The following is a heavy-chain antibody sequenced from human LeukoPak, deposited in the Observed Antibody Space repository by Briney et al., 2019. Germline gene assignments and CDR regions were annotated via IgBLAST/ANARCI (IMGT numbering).Heavy chain of an antibody. Sequence: GGSLRLSCAASGFTFSSYAMSWVRQAPGNGLEWVSAISGSGGSTYYADSVKGRFTISRDNSKNTLYLQMNSLRAEDTAVYYCAEVMIGWFDPWGQGTLVTVSS. CDR3: AEVMIGWFDP. D-gene: IGHD3-22*01. CDR2: ISGSGGST. J-gene: IGHJ5*02. V-gene: IGHV3-23*01. CDR1: GFTFSSYA.